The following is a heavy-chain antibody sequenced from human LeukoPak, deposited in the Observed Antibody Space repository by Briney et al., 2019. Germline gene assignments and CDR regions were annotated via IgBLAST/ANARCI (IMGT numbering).Heavy chain of an antibody. D-gene: IGHD6-19*01. J-gene: IGHJ4*02. CDR3: ARDRVSAVAGTPVY. CDR1: GFTFSSYA. V-gene: IGHV3-64*01. CDR2: ISSNGGST. Sequence: GGSLRLSCAASGFTFSSYAMHWVRQAPGKGLEYVSAISSNGGSTYYANSVKGRFTISRDNSKNTLYLQMGSLRAEDMAVYYCARDRVSAVAGTPVYRGPGTLVTVSS.